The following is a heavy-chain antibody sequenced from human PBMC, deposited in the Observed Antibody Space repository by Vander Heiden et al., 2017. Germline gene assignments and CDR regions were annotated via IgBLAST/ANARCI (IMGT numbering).Heavy chain of an antibody. V-gene: IGHV3-11*01. D-gene: IGHD3-22*01. CDR2: ISSSGSTI. Sequence: QVQLVESGGGLVKPGGTLRLPCAASGFPFSDYYMSWIRQAPGKGLEWVSYISSSGSTIYYADSGKGRFTISRDNAKNSLYLQMNRLRAEDTAVYYCARDVHYYDSSGYFDYWGQGTLVTVSS. CDR3: ARDVHYYDSSGYFDY. J-gene: IGHJ4*02. CDR1: GFPFSDYY.